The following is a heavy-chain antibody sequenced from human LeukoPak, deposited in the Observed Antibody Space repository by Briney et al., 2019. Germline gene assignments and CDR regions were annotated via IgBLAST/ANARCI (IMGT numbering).Heavy chain of an antibody. J-gene: IGHJ4*02. CDR1: GGSISSYY. CDR3: ARISIGRSDGTTSDFDY. CDR2: IYTSGST. Sequence: SETLSLTCTVSGGSISSYYWSWIRQPAGKGLEWIGRIYTSGSTNCNPSLKSRVTMSVDTSKNQFSLKLSSVTAADTAVYYCARISIGRSDGTTSDFDYWGQGTLVTVSS. D-gene: IGHD1-7*01. V-gene: IGHV4-4*07.